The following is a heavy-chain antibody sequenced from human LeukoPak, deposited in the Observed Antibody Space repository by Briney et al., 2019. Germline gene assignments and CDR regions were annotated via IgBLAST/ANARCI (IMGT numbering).Heavy chain of an antibody. J-gene: IGHJ5*02. Sequence: SETLSLTCTVSGGSLSSHYWSWIRQPPGKGLEYIGYIYTDGSTSYNPSPKSRVTILVDTSKNQFSLRLSSVTAADTAVYYCARHRDTVFPFDPWGQGTLVTVSS. CDR1: GGSLSSHY. D-gene: IGHD3-3*01. CDR2: IYTDGST. V-gene: IGHV4-59*08. CDR3: ARHRDTVFPFDP.